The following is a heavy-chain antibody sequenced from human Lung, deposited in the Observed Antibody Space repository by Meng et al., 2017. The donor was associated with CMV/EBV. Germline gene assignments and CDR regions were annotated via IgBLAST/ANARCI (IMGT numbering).Heavy chain of an antibody. CDR3: ARDCATTSCYNPINTYYYFYGLDV. V-gene: IGHV3-11*01. CDR2: ISGSGTTT. Sequence: SCAVSGFTFSDYYMAWIRQAPGKGLEWVSYISGSGTTTYYADSVQGRFTISRDSAKNSLYLEMNSLRAEDTAVYYCARDCATTSCYNPINTYYYFYGLDVWXQGPTVTVSS. CDR1: GFTFSDYY. D-gene: IGHD2-2*02. J-gene: IGHJ6*02.